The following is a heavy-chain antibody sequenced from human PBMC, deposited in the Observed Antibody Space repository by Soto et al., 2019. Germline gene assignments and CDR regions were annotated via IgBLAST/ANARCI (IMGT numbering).Heavy chain of an antibody. D-gene: IGHD6-19*01. Sequence: QITLKESGPTLVKPTQTLTLTCTFSGFALNTSGVGVGWIRQPPGKALEWLTVIYWDDDKRYSPSLKSRVTITKEPTKIRVVPTMTSRAPGDTATYYCAHSRIGWNMSPADVWGRGTTVTVSS. CDR2: IYWDDDK. CDR3: AHSRIGWNMSPADV. CDR1: GFALNTSGVG. J-gene: IGHJ6*02. V-gene: IGHV2-5*02.